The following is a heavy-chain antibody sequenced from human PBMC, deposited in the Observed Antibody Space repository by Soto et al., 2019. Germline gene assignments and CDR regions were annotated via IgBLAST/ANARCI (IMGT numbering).Heavy chain of an antibody. V-gene: IGHV3-23*01. J-gene: IGHJ4*02. D-gene: IGHD3-22*01. CDR1: GFTFSSYA. CDR2: ISGSGGST. Sequence: LRLSCAASGFTFSSYAMSWVRQAPGKGLEWVSAISGSGGSTYYADSVKGRFTISRDNSKNTLYLQMNSLRAEDTAVYYCARTKVTMIVVGPFDYWGQGTLVTVSS. CDR3: ARTKVTMIVVGPFDY.